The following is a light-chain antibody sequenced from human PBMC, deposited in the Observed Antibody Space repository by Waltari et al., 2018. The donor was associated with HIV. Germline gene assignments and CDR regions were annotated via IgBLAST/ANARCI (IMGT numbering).Light chain of an antibody. CDR2: KDG. J-gene: IGLJ2*01. CDR1: KLGDKY. V-gene: IGLV3-1*01. Sequence: SYELTQSPSVSVSPGQTASIPCPGDKLGDKYACWYQQKPGQSPVLVIYKDGKRPSGIPERFSGFNSGNTATLTISGTQAMDEADYYCQAWDSDTPKVFGGGTKLTVL. CDR3: QAWDSDTPKV.